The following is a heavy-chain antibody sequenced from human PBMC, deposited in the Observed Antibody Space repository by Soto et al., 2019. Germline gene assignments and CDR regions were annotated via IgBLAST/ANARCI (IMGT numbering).Heavy chain of an antibody. J-gene: IGHJ1*01. CDR3: ARVEINYDILTGYGYFQH. D-gene: IGHD3-9*01. V-gene: IGHV4-34*01. CDR1: GGSFSGYY. Sequence: ETLSLTCAVYGGSFSGYYWSWIRQPPGKGLEWIGEINHSGSTNYNPSLKSRVTISVDTSKNQFSLKLSSVTAADTAVYYCARVEINYDILTGYGYFQHWGQGTLVTVSS. CDR2: INHSGST.